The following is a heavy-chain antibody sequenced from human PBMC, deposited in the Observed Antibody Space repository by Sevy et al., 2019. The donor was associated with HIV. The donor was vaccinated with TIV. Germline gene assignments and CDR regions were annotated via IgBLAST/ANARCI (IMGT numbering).Heavy chain of an antibody. J-gene: IGHJ5*02. Sequence: SETLSLTCTVSGVSISGGAYYWGWIRQPPGKGLEWIASISYTGSTYYNPSLKSRVTISVDTSKNQFSLKLTSVTAADTAVYYCARRGDNNWFDPWGQGTLVTVSS. CDR3: ARRGDNNWFDP. D-gene: IGHD2-15*01. V-gene: IGHV4-39*01. CDR1: GVSISGGAYY. CDR2: ISYTGST.